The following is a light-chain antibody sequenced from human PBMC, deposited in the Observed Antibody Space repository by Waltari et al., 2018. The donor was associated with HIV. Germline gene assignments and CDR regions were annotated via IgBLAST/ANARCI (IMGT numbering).Light chain of an antibody. CDR3: QQYYSTPYT. J-gene: IGKJ2*01. Sequence: DIVMTQSPDSLAVSLGERATINCKSSQSVLYSSNNKNYLAWYQQKPGQPPKLLIYWTSTRASGVPDRFSGSGSATEFTLTISSLKAEDVAVYYCQQYYSTPYTFGQGTKLQIK. CDR2: WTS. CDR1: QSVLYSSNNKNY. V-gene: IGKV4-1*01.